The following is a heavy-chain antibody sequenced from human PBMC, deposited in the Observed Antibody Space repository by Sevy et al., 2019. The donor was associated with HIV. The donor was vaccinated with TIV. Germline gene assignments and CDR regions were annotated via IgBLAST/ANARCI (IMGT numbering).Heavy chain of an antibody. J-gene: IGHJ6*02. Sequence: GGSLRLSCAASGFTFRDYSMSWIRQAPGKGLEWFSYISGSGNTRYYADYLEGRVTISRENGKDSLYLQRNDLRVEDTAIYYCARDGAPKSVGYQYGMDVWGQGTTVTVSS. CDR2: ISGSGNTR. D-gene: IGHD1-26*01. CDR1: GFTFRDYS. CDR3: ARDGAPKSVGYQYGMDV. V-gene: IGHV3-11*04.